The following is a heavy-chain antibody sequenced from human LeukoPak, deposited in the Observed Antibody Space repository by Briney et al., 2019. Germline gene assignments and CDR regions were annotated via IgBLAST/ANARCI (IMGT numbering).Heavy chain of an antibody. CDR1: GYTFTSYY. CDR3: ARVGPDYGDYGRVFAY. CDR2: INPSGGST. J-gene: IGHJ4*02. D-gene: IGHD4-17*01. V-gene: IGHV1-46*01. Sequence: ASVKVSCKASGYTFTSYYMHWVRQAPGQGLEWMGIINPSGGSTSYAQKFQGRVTMTRGTSTSTVYMELSSLRSEDTAVYYCARVGPDYGDYGRVFAYWGQGTLVTVSS.